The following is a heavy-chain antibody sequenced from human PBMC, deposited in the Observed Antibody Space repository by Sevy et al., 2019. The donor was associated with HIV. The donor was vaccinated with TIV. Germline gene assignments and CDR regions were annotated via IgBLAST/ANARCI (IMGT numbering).Heavy chain of an antibody. CDR3: VRADPDQHFDS. J-gene: IGHJ4*02. CDR2: VDPSAGNT. V-gene: IGHV1-46*01. Sequence: ASVKVSCKASGDTFTNNYIHWVRQAPGQGLEWMGIVDPSAGNTTYAQKFQGRVTMTMDTSTSILYMDLSSLRSEDTAVYYCVRADPDQHFDSWGQGTLVTVSS. CDR1: GDTFTNNY.